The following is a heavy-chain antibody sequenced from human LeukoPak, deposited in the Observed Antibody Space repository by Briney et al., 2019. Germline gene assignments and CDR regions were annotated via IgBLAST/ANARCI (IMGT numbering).Heavy chain of an antibody. CDR2: IYYSGST. J-gene: IGHJ5*02. CDR3: AREGLDYDSSGYYFENWFDP. Sequence: SETLSLTCTVSGGSISSGDYYWSWIRQPPGKGLEWIGYIYYSGSTYYNPSLKSRVTISVDTSKNQFSLKLSSVTAADTAVYYCAREGLDYDSSGYYFENWFDPWGQGTLVTVSS. V-gene: IGHV4-30-4*01. D-gene: IGHD3-22*01. CDR1: GGSISSGDYY.